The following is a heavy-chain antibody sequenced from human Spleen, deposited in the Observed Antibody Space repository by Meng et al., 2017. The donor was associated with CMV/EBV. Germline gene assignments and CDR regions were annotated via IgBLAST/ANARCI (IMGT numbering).Heavy chain of an antibody. CDR2: MHFSGDT. CDR3: ARLLGFYYDSSGSGLDY. Sequence: SMSSSDYFWAWIRQPTGKELEWIGNMHFSGDTYYHPSLESRVTVSVDTSKNQFYLNLSSVIATDTAVYYCARLLGFYYDSSGSGLDYWGQGALVTVSS. J-gene: IGHJ4*02. D-gene: IGHD3-22*01. V-gene: IGHV4-39*01. CDR1: SMSSSDYF.